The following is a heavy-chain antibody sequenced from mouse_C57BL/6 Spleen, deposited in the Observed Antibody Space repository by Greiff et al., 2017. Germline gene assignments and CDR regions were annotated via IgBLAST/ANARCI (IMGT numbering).Heavy chain of an antibody. CDR3: ASASAMDY. CDR1: GYTFTSYW. CDR2: IDPSDSYT. J-gene: IGHJ4*01. V-gene: IGHV1-69*01. Sequence: VQLQQPGAELVMPGASVKLSCKASGYTFTSYWMHWVKQRPGQGLEWIGEIDPSDSYTNYNQKFKGKSTLTVDKSSSTAYMQLSSLTSEDSAVXYCASASAMDYWGQGTSVTVSS.